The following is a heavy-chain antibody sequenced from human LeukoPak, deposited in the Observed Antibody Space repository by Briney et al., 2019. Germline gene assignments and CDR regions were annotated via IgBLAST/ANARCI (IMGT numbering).Heavy chain of an antibody. CDR2: IEQGGSEK. J-gene: IGHJ6*04. CDR3: ARDFGLRCSGGTCYSVYYYGTDV. CDR1: GFSFSNYA. V-gene: IGHV3-7*03. D-gene: IGHD2-15*01. Sequence: GGSLRLSCSVSGFSFSNYAMYWVRQAPGKGLEWVANIEQGGSEKYYVDSVKGRFTISRDNAKNSLYLQMNSLRAEDTAVYYCARDFGLRCSGGTCYSVYYYGTDVWGKGTTVTVSS.